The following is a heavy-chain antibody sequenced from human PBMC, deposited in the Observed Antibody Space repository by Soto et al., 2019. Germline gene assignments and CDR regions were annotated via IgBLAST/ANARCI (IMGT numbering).Heavy chain of an antibody. CDR3: ARMAVTTQSPFDY. J-gene: IGHJ4*02. Sequence: GGSLRLSCAASGFXVSSNYMSWVRQAPGKGLEWVSVIYSGGSTYYADSVKGRFTISRHNSKNTLYLQMNSLRAEDTAVYYCARMAVTTQSPFDYWGQGTLVTVSS. D-gene: IGHD2-21*02. V-gene: IGHV3-53*04. CDR2: IYSGGST. CDR1: GFXVSSNY.